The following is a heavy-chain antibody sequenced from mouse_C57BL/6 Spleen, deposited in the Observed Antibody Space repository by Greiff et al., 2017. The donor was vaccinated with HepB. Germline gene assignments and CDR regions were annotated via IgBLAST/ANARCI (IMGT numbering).Heavy chain of an antibody. CDR2: IHPNSGST. CDR1: GYTFTSYW. CDR3: ARLPTTGAMDY. V-gene: IGHV1-64*01. Sequence: VQLQQSGAELVKPGASVKLSCKASGYTFTSYWMHWVKQRPGQGLEWIGMIHPNSGSTNYNEKFKSKATLTVDKSSSTAYMQLSSLTSEDSAVYYCARLPTTGAMDYWGQGTSVTVSS. D-gene: IGHD1-1*01. J-gene: IGHJ4*01.